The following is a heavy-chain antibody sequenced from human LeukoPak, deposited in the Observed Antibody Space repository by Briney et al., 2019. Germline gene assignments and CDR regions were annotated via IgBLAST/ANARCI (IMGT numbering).Heavy chain of an antibody. J-gene: IGHJ4*02. V-gene: IGHV1-18*01. CDR3: ARVPYSWNYAWYDY. D-gene: IGHD1-7*01. CDR2: ISAYNGNT. Sequence: ASVKVSCKSSGYTFTSYGISWVRQAPGQGLECMGWISAYNGNTNYAQKLQGRVTITTDTSTSTAYMELRSMRSDDTAVYYCARVPYSWNYAWYDYWGQGTLVTVSS. CDR1: GYTFTSYG.